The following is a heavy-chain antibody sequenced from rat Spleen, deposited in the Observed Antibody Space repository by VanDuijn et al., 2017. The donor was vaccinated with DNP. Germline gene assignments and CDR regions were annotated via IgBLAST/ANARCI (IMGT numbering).Heavy chain of an antibody. Sequence: EVQLVESGGGLVQPRRSMKLSCAASGFIFNNYYMAWVRQAPTKGLEWVASISIGGNKTYYLDSVKGRFTISRDNAKSTLYLQMDSLRSEETATYYCARHVSTTAGNYAMDAWGQGTSVTVSS. CDR1: GFIFNNYY. V-gene: IGHV5S11*01. CDR2: ISIGGNKT. D-gene: IGHD1-2*01. J-gene: IGHJ4*01. CDR3: ARHVSTTAGNYAMDA.